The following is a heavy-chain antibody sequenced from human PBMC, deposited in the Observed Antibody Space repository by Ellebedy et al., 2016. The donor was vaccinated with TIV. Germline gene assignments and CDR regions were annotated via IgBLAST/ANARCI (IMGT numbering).Heavy chain of an antibody. J-gene: IGHJ4*02. CDR1: GFTLSTYW. V-gene: IGHV3-74*01. D-gene: IGHD6-13*01. Sequence: GESLKISCAVSGFTLSTYWMHWVRQAPGKGLVWVSRISSDGSYTGYADSVQGRFTMSRDIAQNTLYLQMNSLRAEDTAVYYCASFGISWQRAFWGQGTLVTVSS. CDR2: ISSDGSYT. CDR3: ASFGISWQRAF.